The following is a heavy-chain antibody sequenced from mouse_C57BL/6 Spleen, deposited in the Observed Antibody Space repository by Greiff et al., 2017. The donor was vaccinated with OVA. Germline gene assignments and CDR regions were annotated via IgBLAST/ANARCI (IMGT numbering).Heavy chain of an antibody. CDR2: IYPGSGST. J-gene: IGHJ4*01. CDR1: GYTFTSYW. CDR3: ARTAVLRYPSLYAMDY. D-gene: IGHD1-1*01. V-gene: IGHV1-55*01. Sequence: QVQLQQPGAELVKPGASVKMSCKASGYTFTSYWITWVKQRPGQGLEWIGDIYPGSGSTNYNEKFKSKATLTVDTSSSTAYMQRSSLTSDDSAGYYCARTAVLRYPSLYAMDYWGQGTSVTVSA.